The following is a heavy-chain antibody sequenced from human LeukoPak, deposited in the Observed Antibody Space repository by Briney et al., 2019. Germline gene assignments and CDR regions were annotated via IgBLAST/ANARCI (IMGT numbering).Heavy chain of an antibody. J-gene: IGHJ4*02. Sequence: PSETLSLTCTVSGGSISGYYWSWIRQPPGKGLEWIGCIYYTGSTNYNPFLKSRITISVDTSKNRFSLKLSSVTAADTAVYYCARGRVAGANWGQGTLLTVSS. D-gene: IGHD6-19*01. V-gene: IGHV4-59*01. CDR1: GGSISGYY. CDR2: IYYTGST. CDR3: ARGRVAGAN.